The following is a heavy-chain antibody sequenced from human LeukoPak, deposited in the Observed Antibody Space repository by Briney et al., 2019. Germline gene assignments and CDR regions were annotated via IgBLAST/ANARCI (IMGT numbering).Heavy chain of an antibody. V-gene: IGHV4-4*07. CDR3: ARTTEAHSWQTRYYSYCMDV. D-gene: IGHD6-13*01. CDR1: GGSISSYY. Sequence: PSETLSLTCTVSGGSISSYYGSWIRQPAGKGLEWIGRIYTSGSTNYNPSLKSRVTMSVDTSKNQFSLKLSSVTAADTAVYYCARTTEAHSWQTRYYSYCMDVWGKGTTVTVSS. J-gene: IGHJ6*03. CDR2: IYTSGST.